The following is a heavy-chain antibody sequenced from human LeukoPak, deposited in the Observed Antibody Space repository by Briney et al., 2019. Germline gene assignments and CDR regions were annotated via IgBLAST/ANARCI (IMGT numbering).Heavy chain of an antibody. D-gene: IGHD5-12*01. CDR2: IYYSGST. Sequence: SETLSLTCTVSGYSISSGYYWSWIRQPPGKGLEWIGYIYYSGSTNYNPSLKSRVTISVDTSKNQFSLKLSSATAADTAVYYCARGGVATIVLDYWGQGTLVTVSS. J-gene: IGHJ4*02. CDR1: GYSISSGYY. V-gene: IGHV4-61*01. CDR3: ARGGVATIVLDY.